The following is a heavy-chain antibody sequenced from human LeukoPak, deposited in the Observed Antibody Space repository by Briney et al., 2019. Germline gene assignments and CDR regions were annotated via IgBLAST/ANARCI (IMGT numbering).Heavy chain of an antibody. CDR3: ARGSIHYDSSGQWGI. CDR2: IKQDGSEK. V-gene: IGHV3-7*01. CDR1: GFTFSSYW. Sequence: GGSLRLSCAASGFTFSSYWMSWVRQAPGKGLEWVANIKQDGSEKYYVDSVKGRFTISRDNAKNSLYLQMNSLRAEDTAVYYCARGSIHYDSSGQWGIWGQGTMVTVSS. J-gene: IGHJ3*02. D-gene: IGHD3-22*01.